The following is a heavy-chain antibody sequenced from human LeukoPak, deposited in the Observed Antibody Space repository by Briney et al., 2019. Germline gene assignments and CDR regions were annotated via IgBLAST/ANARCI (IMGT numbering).Heavy chain of an antibody. V-gene: IGHV1-69*04. CDR1: GYTFTGYY. J-gene: IGHJ4*02. Sequence: SVKVSCKASGYTFTGYYMHWVRQAPGQGLEWMGRIIPILGIANYAQKFQGRVTITADKSTSTAYMELSSLRSEDTAVYYCARDLRSAVAGTDYWGQGTLVTVSS. CDR3: ARDLRSAVAGTDY. CDR2: IIPILGIA. D-gene: IGHD6-19*01.